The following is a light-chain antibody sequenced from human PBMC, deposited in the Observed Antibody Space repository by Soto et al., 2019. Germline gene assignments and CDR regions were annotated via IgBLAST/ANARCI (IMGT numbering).Light chain of an antibody. CDR1: NIATKN. CDR2: RID. J-gene: IGLJ2*01. CDR3: QVWDNSAAV. V-gene: IGLV3-9*01. Sequence: SYKLTQPLSVSVALGQTARITCGGYNIATKNVHWYRQKPGQAPVLVIYRIDNRPSGIPERFSGSNSGNTATLTISRAQAGDEADYYCQVWDNSAAVFGGGTKLTVL.